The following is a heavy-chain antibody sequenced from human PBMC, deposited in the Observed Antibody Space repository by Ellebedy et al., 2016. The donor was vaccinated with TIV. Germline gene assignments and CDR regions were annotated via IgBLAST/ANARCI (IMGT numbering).Heavy chain of an antibody. J-gene: IGHJ4*02. V-gene: IGHV4-39*01. CDR3: ARHTPPSVETSMLPGPNDF. D-gene: IGHD4-23*01. CDR1: GGSITSSGYF. Sequence: SETLSLXXTVSGGSITSSGYFWGWIRQPPGKGLEWIGSIDYSGSTYYNPSLKSRVTISVDTSKNKFSLRLSSMTAADTAVYYCARHTPPSVETSMLPGPNDFWGQGTLVTVSS. CDR2: IDYSGST.